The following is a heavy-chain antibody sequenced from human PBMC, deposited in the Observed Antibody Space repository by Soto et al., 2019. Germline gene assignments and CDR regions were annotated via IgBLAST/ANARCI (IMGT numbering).Heavy chain of an antibody. CDR2: INHSGSA. J-gene: IGHJ4*02. D-gene: IGHD1-26*01. Sequence: PSETLSLTCDVYGGSFSGYIWSWIRQTPGTGLQWIGQINHSGSANYNPSLKSRVTISVHTSKSQFSLELSSVTAADTAVYYCARGLISGSHYSGGWYYFDSWGQGTQVTIS. V-gene: IGHV4-34*01. CDR1: GGSFSGYI. CDR3: ARGLISGSHYSGGWYYFDS.